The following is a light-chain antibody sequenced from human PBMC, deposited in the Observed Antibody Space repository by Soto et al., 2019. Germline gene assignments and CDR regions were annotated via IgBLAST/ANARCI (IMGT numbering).Light chain of an antibody. J-gene: IGLJ1*01. CDR3: QSYASSLSAYV. V-gene: IGLV1-40*01. Sequence: QSVLAQPPSVSGAPGQKVTISCPGSSSNIGAGYDLHWYQQLPGTAPKLLLYGNSNRPSGVPHRFPGSKSGTSASLAITGLQAEDEADYYCQSYASSLSAYVFGTGTKVPVL. CDR2: GNS. CDR1: SSNIGAGYD.